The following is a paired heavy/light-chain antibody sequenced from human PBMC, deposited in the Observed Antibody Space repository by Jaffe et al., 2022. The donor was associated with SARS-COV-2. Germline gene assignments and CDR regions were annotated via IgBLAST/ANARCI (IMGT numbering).Light chain of an antibody. V-gene: IGKV1D-8*01. J-gene: IGKJ1*01. CDR2: AAS. CDR1: QGIRNY. Sequence: VFWMTQSPSFLSASTGDTVTISCRVNQGIRNYLAWYQQKPGQPPKLLISAASTLQSGVPSRFSGSGSGTDFTLTISRLQSEDFATYYCQQYYSFPPTFGLGTRVDIK. CDR3: QQYYSFPPT.
Heavy chain of an antibody. J-gene: IGHJ3*01. Sequence: QVQLQESGPRLVKPSQTLSLTCTVSGASVASGDAYWSWIRQSPGKGLEWIGYIYFNGQTFYNPSLESRLTMSIDTSKNQFSLRLTSVTVADSAVYYCVRDLPFDVGSSTPDPFDFWGPGTMVTVSS. CDR3: VRDLPFDVGSSTPDPFDF. CDR2: IYFNGQT. D-gene: IGHD1-26*01. CDR1: GASVASGDAY. V-gene: IGHV4-30-4*01.